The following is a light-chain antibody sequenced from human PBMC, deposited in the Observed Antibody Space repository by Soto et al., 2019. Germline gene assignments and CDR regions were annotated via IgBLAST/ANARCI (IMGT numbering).Light chain of an antibody. CDR2: RNH. Sequence: QSVLTQSPSASATPGQRVTMSCSGTRSNVGTYAVNWYQQLPGTAPTLLIFRNHQRPSGVPDRFSGSKSGTSASLAISGPQSEDEADYCCAAWDDSLRDVVFGGGSKLTVL. V-gene: IGLV1-44*01. CDR1: RSNVGTYA. J-gene: IGLJ2*01. CDR3: AAWDDSLRDVV.